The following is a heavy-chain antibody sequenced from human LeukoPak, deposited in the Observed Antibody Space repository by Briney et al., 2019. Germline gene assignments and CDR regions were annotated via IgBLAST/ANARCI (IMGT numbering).Heavy chain of an antibody. CDR2: IYYSGST. CDR1: GGSISSYY. D-gene: IGHD1-26*01. CDR3: ARLPSKALGAFDY. Sequence: PSETLSLTCTVSGGSISSYYWSWIRQPPGKGLEWIGYIYYSGSTNYNPSLKSRVTISVDKSKNQFSLKLSSVTAADTAVYYCARLPSKALGAFDYWGQGTLVTVSS. V-gene: IGHV4-59*12. J-gene: IGHJ4*02.